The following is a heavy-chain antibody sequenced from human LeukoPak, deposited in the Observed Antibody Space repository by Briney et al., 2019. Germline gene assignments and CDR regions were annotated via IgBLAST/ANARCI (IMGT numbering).Heavy chain of an antibody. J-gene: IGHJ4*02. CDR1: GFSFSSYW. D-gene: IGHD5-18*01. V-gene: IGHV3-7*01. CDR2: IKLGEYER. Sequence: PGGSLRLSCAASGFSFSSYWMTWVRQAPGKGLEWVASIKLGEYERSYVDSVKGRFTISRDNAKSSLYLEMNSLGAEDTAMYFCARVQYTALVYSPHFDNWGQGTLVTVSS. CDR3: ARVQYTALVYSPHFDN.